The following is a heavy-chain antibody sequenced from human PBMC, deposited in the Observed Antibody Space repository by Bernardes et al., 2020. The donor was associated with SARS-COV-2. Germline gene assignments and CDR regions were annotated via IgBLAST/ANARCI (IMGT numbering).Heavy chain of an antibody. CDR1: GGSISSSSYY. J-gene: IGHJ5*02. Sequence: SETLSLTCTVSGGSISSSSYYWGWIRQPPGKGLEWIGSIYYSGSTYYNPSLKSRVTISIDTSKNQFSQNLISVTAADTAVYYCARHKIWGNYYPNWFDPWGQGTLVTVSS. D-gene: IGHD3-16*01. CDR2: IYYSGST. CDR3: ARHKIWGNYYPNWFDP. V-gene: IGHV4-39*01.